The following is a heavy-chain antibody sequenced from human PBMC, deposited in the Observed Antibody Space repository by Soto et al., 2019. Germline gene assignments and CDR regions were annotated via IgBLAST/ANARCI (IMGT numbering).Heavy chain of an antibody. CDR1: GYTFTSYG. CDR2: ISAYNGNT. D-gene: IGHD2-2*01. V-gene: IGHV1-18*01. Sequence: ASVKVSCKASGYTFTSYGISWVRQAPGQGLEWMGWISAYNGNTNYAQKLQGRVTMTTDTSTSTAYMELRSLRSDDTAVYYCARDFVEYQLPHYYYYYYMDVWGKGTTVTVSS. J-gene: IGHJ6*03. CDR3: ARDFVEYQLPHYYYYYYMDV.